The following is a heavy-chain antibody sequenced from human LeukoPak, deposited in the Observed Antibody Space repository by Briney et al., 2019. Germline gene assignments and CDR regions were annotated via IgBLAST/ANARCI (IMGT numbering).Heavy chain of an antibody. J-gene: IGHJ6*03. V-gene: IGHV3-64*01. Sequence: GGSLRLSCAASGFSFSSYTMHWVRQAPGKGLEYVSAIISHGGNTHYTNSVKGSFTISRDNSQNTLYLQMGSLRPDDMAVYHCARVRMGATVSNYYYYYMDVWGKGPRSPYP. CDR2: IISHGGNT. D-gene: IGHD1-26*01. CDR1: GFSFSSYT. CDR3: ARVRMGATVSNYYYYYMDV.